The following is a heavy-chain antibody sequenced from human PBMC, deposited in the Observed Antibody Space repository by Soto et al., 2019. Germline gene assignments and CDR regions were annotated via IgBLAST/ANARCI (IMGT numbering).Heavy chain of an antibody. CDR1: GFTIDNYA. J-gene: IGHJ3*02. D-gene: IGHD1-26*01. CDR2: ISWNSGHI. V-gene: IGHV3-9*01. Sequence: GGSLRLSCAASGFTIDNYAMHWVRQAPGKGLEWVAGISWNSGHIGYADSAKGRSTISRDSAKRSVFLQMHSLRTEDTALYYCAKDVLGGYYGFDIWGPGTVVTVSS. CDR3: AKDVLGGYYGFDI.